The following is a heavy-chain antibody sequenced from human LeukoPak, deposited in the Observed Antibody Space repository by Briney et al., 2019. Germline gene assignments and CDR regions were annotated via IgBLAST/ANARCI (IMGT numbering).Heavy chain of an antibody. Sequence: PGVSLRLSYAASGFTFSSYSMNWVRQAPGKGLEWVSYISSSSSTIYYADSVKGRFTISRDNAKTSLYLQMNSLRDEDTAVYYCAREGFVDSSGYFNYWGQGPLVTVSS. J-gene: IGHJ4*02. V-gene: IGHV3-48*02. CDR3: AREGFVDSSGYFNY. CDR2: ISSSSSTI. D-gene: IGHD3-22*01. CDR1: GFTFSSYS.